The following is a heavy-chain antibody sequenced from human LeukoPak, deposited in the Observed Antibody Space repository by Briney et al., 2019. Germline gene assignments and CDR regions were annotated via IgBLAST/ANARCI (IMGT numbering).Heavy chain of an antibody. J-gene: IGHJ4*02. CDR1: GFTFSSYA. Sequence: PGGSLRLSCGASGFTFSSYAMSWVRQAPGKGLEWVSVISGPGYTTYYADSVKGRLTISRDNSNNILYLQLSSLRVEDTAVYYCAKDLSDNYNLFDYWGQGTLVTVSS. CDR2: ISGPGYTT. D-gene: IGHD1-1*01. V-gene: IGHV3-23*01. CDR3: AKDLSDNYNLFDY.